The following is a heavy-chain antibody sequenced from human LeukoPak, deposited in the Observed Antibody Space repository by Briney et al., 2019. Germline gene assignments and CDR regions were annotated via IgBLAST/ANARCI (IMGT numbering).Heavy chain of an antibody. Sequence: PSETLSLTCTVSGGSISSSSYYWGWIRQPPGKGLEWIGYIYYSGSTNYNPSLKSRVTISVDTSKNQFSLKLSSVTAADTAVYYCATSGGQLWFGELFDWGQGTLVTVSS. CDR3: ATSGGQLWFGELFD. CDR1: GGSISSSSYY. J-gene: IGHJ4*02. D-gene: IGHD3-10*01. V-gene: IGHV4-61*05. CDR2: IYYSGST.